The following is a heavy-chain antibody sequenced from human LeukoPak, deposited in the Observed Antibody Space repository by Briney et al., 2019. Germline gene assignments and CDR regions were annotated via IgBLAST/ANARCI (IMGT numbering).Heavy chain of an antibody. CDR3: ARDPNYCYMDV. Sequence: GGSLRLSCAASRFTFSSYWMHWVRHAPGKGLVWVSHINSDGSSTSYADSVKGRFTISRDNAKNTLYLQMSSLRAEDTAVYYCARDPNYCYMDVWGKGTTVTVYS. J-gene: IGHJ6*03. CDR1: RFTFSSYW. V-gene: IGHV3-74*01. CDR2: INSDGSST.